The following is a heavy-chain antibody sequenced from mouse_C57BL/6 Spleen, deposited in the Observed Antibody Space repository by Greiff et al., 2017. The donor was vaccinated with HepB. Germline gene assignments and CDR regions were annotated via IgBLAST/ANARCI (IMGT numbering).Heavy chain of an antibody. CDR2: ISSGGSYT. J-gene: IGHJ2*01. CDR3: ARQPAYYSNNDY. D-gene: IGHD2-5*01. V-gene: IGHV5-6*01. Sequence: EVHLVESGGDLVKPGGSLKLSCAASGFTFSSYGMSWVRQTPDKRLEWVATISSGGSYTYYPDSVKGRFTISRDNAKNTLYLQMSSLKSEDTAMYYCARQPAYYSNNDYWGQGTTLTVSS. CDR1: GFTFSSYG.